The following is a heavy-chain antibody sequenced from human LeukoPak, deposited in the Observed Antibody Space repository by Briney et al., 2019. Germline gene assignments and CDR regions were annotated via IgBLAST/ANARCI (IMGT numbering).Heavy chain of an antibody. CDR2: IKQDGSEK. CDR1: GFTFSSYS. D-gene: IGHD6-6*01. Sequence: GGSLRLSCAASGFTFSSYSMNWVRQAPGKGLEWVANIKQDGSEKYYVDSVKGRFTISRDNAKNSLYLQMNSLRAEDTAVYYCARGEGIAARVGPWGQGTLVTVSS. J-gene: IGHJ5*02. CDR3: ARGEGIAARVGP. V-gene: IGHV3-7*01.